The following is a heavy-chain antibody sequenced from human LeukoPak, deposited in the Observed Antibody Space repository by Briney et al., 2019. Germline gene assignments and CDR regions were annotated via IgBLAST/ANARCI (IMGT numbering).Heavy chain of an antibody. CDR3: ARTGIAAAGTGFQH. D-gene: IGHD6-13*01. CDR1: GGTFSSYA. Sequence: SVKVSCKASGGTFSSYAISWVRQAPGQGLEWMGGIIPIFGTANYAQKFQGRVTITTDESTSTDYMELSSLRSEDTAVYYCARTGIAAAGTGFQHWGQGTLVTVSS. CDR2: IIPIFGTA. J-gene: IGHJ1*01. V-gene: IGHV1-69*05.